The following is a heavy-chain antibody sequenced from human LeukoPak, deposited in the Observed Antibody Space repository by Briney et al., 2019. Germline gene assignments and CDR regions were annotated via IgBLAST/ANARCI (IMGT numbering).Heavy chain of an antibody. CDR1: GYAFTSYY. CDR2: INPSGGST. Sequence: ASVTVSCKASGYAFTSYYMHWVRQAPGQGLEWMGIINPSGGSTSYAQKFQGRVTMTRDISTSTVYMELSSLRSEDTAVYYCARESSRRAGGWYSPVDYWGQGTLVTVSS. D-gene: IGHD6-19*01. J-gene: IGHJ4*02. CDR3: ARESSRRAGGWYSPVDY. V-gene: IGHV1-46*01.